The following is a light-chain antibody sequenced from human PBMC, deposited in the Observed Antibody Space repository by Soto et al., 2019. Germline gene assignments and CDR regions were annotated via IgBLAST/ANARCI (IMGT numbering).Light chain of an antibody. V-gene: IGKV2-28*01. CDR1: QSLLHINGYNY. CDR3: IQTLQNPLT. Sequence: DIVVTQSPLSLPVTPGEPSSISCRSSQSLLHINGYNYLDWYLQNPGQSPQXVIYLASNRASGVPERFSGSGSGTDFTLKISRVEAEDFGVYYCIQTLQNPLTFGGGTKMDIK. CDR2: LAS. J-gene: IGKJ4*01.